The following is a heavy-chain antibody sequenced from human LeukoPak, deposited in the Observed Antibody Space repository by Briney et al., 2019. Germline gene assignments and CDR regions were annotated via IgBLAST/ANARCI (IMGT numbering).Heavy chain of an antibody. CDR2: IYYSGST. CDR1: GGSFTSYY. CDR3: ARLPGWLRFRFGYYYMDV. V-gene: IGHV4-59*08. Sequence: PSETLSLTCSVSGGSFTSYYWSWIRQPPGKGLEWIGYIYYSGSTYYNPSLKSRVTISVDTSKNQFSLKLSSVTAADTAVYYCARLPGWLRFRFGYYYMDVWGKGTTVTVSS. D-gene: IGHD5-12*01. J-gene: IGHJ6*03.